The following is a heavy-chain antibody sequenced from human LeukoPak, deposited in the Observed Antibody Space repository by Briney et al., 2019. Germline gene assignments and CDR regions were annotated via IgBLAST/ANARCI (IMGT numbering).Heavy chain of an antibody. CDR3: ARGRDYYDSTGFDY. CDR2: ISSSSRYI. Sequence: GGSLRLFCAASGFTFSSYSMNWVRQAPGKGLEWVSSISSSSRYIYYADSVKGRFTISRDNAKNSLYLQMNRLRAEDTAVYYCARGRDYYDSTGFDYWGHGTLVTVSS. CDR1: GFTFSSYS. D-gene: IGHD3-22*01. J-gene: IGHJ4*01. V-gene: IGHV3-21*01.